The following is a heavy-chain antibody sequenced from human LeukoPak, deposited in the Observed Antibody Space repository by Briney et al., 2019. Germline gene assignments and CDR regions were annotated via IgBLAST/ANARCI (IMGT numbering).Heavy chain of an antibody. CDR3: ARVCSSTSCYEGGVGY. CDR1: GYTFTGYY. CDR2: INPNSGGT. V-gene: IGHV1-2*02. Sequence: ASVKVSCKASGYTFTGYYMHWVRQAPGQGLEWMGWINPNSGGTNYAQKFQGRVTMTRDTSISTAYMELSRLRSDDTAVYYCARVCSSTSCYEGGVGYWGQGTLVTVSS. D-gene: IGHD2-2*01. J-gene: IGHJ4*02.